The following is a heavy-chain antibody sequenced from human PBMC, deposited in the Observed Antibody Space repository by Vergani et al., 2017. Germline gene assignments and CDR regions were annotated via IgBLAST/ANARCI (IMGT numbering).Heavy chain of an antibody. D-gene: IGHD4-11*01. Sequence: QVQLQQWGGGLLKPSETLSLTCVVNGGSFTSYHWTWIRQSPGEGLEWVGDIDHTGRPDYNPSLQSRLTMSVVKSRNQFSLTLNSVTATDTAIYFCARVNTETNGHLYYYYYMDVWGQGTAVTVS. J-gene: IGHJ6*03. CDR2: IDHTGRP. CDR1: GGSFTSYH. V-gene: IGHV4-34*01. CDR3: ARVNTETNGHLYYYYYMDV.